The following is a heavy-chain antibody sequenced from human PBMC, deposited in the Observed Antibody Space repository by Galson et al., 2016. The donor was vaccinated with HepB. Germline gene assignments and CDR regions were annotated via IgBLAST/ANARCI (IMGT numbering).Heavy chain of an antibody. D-gene: IGHD2-2*01. CDR1: GFTFSSYA. V-gene: IGHV3-30-3*01. CDR3: AAAPYCSATSCPPDY. Sequence: LRLSCAASGFTFSSYAMHWVRQAPGKGLEWEAAISYDGTNKYYADSVKGRFTISRDNSRNTLYLQMNSLRAEDTAVYYCAAAPYCSATSCPPDYWGQGTLVTVSS. J-gene: IGHJ4*02. CDR2: ISYDGTNK.